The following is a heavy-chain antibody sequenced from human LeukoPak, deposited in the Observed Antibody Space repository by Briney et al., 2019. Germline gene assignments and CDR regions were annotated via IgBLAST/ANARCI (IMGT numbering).Heavy chain of an antibody. CDR1: GGSISSYY. V-gene: IGHV4-59*08. D-gene: IGHD6-13*01. J-gene: IGHJ4*02. CDR3: ARLYSSSWFDY. CDR2: IYYSGST. Sequence: SETLSLTCTVSGGSISSYYWSWIRQPPGKGLKWIGYIYYSGSTNYNPSLKSRVTISVDTSKNQFSLKLSSVTAADTAVYYCARLYSSSWFDYWGQGTLVTVSS.